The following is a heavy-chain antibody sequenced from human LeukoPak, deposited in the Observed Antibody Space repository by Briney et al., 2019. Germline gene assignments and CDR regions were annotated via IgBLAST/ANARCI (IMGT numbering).Heavy chain of an antibody. CDR3: ARGKVPITMIVVSWGWFDP. CDR2: IWYDGSNK. D-gene: IGHD3-22*01. V-gene: IGHV3-33*01. CDR1: GFTFSSYG. Sequence: PGGSLRLSCAASGFTFSSYGMHWVRQAPGKGLEWVAVIWYDGSNKYYADSVKGRFTISRDNSKNTLYLQMNSLRAEDTAVYYCARGKVPITMIVVSWGWFDPWGQGTLVTVSS. J-gene: IGHJ5*02.